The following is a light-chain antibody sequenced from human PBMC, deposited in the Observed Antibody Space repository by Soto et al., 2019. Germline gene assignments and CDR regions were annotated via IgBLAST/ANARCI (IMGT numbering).Light chain of an antibody. V-gene: IGKV1-6*01. CDR3: LLDFSYFWA. Sequence: AIQLTQSPSSLSASVGDMVTITCRASQAIRTALGWYQQKPGKDPKRLIYAASTLQGGVPPRFSGSGSGTDFTLTISSLQPEAFATYYCLLDFSYFWAFGHGTKVE. J-gene: IGKJ1*01. CDR2: AAS. CDR1: QAIRTA.